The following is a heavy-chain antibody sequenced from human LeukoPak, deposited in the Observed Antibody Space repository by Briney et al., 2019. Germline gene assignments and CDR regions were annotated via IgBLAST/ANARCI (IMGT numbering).Heavy chain of an antibody. Sequence: AGGSLRLSCAASGFTFSSYGMHWVRQAPGKGLDWAAFIRNDGSTVKYVDSVKGRFTISRDNSKDTLYLQMNSLRPEDTAVYYCAKNRDTSDYPRDFDYWGQGALVTVSP. CDR3: AKNRDTSDYPRDFDY. D-gene: IGHD5-12*01. V-gene: IGHV3-30*02. CDR1: GFTFSSYG. CDR2: IRNDGSTV. J-gene: IGHJ4*02.